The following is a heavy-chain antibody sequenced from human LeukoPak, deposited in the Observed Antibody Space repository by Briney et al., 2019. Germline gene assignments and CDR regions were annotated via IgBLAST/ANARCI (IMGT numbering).Heavy chain of an antibody. CDR3: ARRNRYDRRVEASSFAY. D-gene: IGHD3-22*01. CDR2: IYPGDSDT. Sequence: GESLKISCKGSGYSFTSYWIGWVRQMPGKGLEWMGIIYPGDSDTRYSPSFQGQVTISADKSISTAYLQWSSLKASDTAMYYCARRNRYDRRVEASSFAYWGQGTLVTVSS. V-gene: IGHV5-51*01. J-gene: IGHJ4*02. CDR1: GYSFTSYW.